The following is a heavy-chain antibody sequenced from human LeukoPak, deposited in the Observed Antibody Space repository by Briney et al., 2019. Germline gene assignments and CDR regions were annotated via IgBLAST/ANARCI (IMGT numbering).Heavy chain of an antibody. Sequence: GGSLRLSCAASGFTFDDYGMSWVRQAPGKGLEWVSYISSSGSTIYYADSVKGRFTISRDNAKNSLYLQMNSLRAGDTAVYYCARDRRYDNVWGSYPDVWGKGTTVTVSS. J-gene: IGHJ6*04. CDR2: ISSSGSTI. CDR1: GFTFDDYG. CDR3: ARDRRYDNVWGSYPDV. V-gene: IGHV3-48*03. D-gene: IGHD3-16*02.